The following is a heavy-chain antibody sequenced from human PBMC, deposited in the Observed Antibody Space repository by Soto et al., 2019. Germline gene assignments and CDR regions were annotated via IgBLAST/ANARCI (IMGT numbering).Heavy chain of an antibody. Sequence: GGSLRHRCAASGFIFDDYAMYWVRQAPGNGLEWVSGINWNSGSIVYADSVKGRFTISRDNAKNSLYLQMNSLRVEDTALYYCVKDVDYDISRRLHPSGQGTLVTVSS. J-gene: IGHJ5*02. V-gene: IGHV3-9*01. CDR2: INWNSGSI. D-gene: IGHD3-9*01. CDR1: GFIFDDYA. CDR3: VKDVDYDISRRLHP.